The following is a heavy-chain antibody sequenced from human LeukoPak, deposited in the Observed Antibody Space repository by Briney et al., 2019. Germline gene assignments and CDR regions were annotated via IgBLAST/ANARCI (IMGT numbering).Heavy chain of an antibody. CDR2: INPNSGGT. V-gene: IGHV1-2*02. J-gene: IGHJ5*02. D-gene: IGHD6-19*01. CDR1: GYTFTAYY. CDR3: ARPTTAAVAGTAQDWFDP. Sequence: ASVKVSCKASGYTFTAYYIHWVRQASGQGLEWMGWINPNSGGTNYAQKFQGRVTMTRDTSISTAYMEVSRLTADDTAVYYCARPTTAAVAGTAQDWFDPWGQGTLVTVSS.